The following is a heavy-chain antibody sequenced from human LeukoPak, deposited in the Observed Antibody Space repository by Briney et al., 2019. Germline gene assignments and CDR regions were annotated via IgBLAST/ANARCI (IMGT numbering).Heavy chain of an antibody. CDR3: ASHERYSGYEILNPYYYYMDV. J-gene: IGHJ6*03. V-gene: IGHV4-38-2*02. D-gene: IGHD5-12*01. CDR1: GYSISSGYY. Sequence: PSETLSLTCTVSGYSISSGYYWGWIRPPPGKGLEWIGSIYHSGRTYYNPSLKSRVTISVDTSKNQFSLKLSSVTAADTAVYYCASHERYSGYEILNPYYYYMDVWGKGTTVTVSS. CDR2: IYHSGRT.